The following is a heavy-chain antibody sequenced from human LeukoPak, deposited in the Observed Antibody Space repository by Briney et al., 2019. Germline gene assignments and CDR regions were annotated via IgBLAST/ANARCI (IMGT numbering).Heavy chain of an antibody. D-gene: IGHD4-17*01. V-gene: IGHV4-59*01. J-gene: IGHJ3*02. CDR2: IYYSGST. CDR3: AREPTVTPDAFDI. CDR1: GGSISSYY. Sequence: PSETLSLTCTVSGGSISSYYWSWIRQPPGKGLEWIGYIYYSGSTNYNPSLKSRVTISVDTPKNQFSLKLSSVTAADTAVYYCAREPTVTPDAFDIWGQRTMVTVSS.